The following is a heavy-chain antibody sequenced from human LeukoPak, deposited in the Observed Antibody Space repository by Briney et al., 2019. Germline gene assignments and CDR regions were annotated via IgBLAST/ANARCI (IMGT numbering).Heavy chain of an antibody. D-gene: IGHD2-15*01. CDR2: IYTSGST. V-gene: IGHV4-61*02. CDR3: ARVKVGIYYYYMDV. CDR1: GGSISGGSYY. Sequence: PSETLSLTCTVSGGSISGGSYYWSWIRQPAGKGLEWIGRIYTSGSTNYNPSLKSRVTISVDTSKNQFSLKLSSVTAADTAVYYCARVKVGIYYYYMDVWGKGTTVTVSS. J-gene: IGHJ6*03.